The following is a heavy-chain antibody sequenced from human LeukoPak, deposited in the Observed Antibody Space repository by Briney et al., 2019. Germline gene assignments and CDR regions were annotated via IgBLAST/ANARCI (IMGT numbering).Heavy chain of an antibody. CDR1: GYTFTSYY. CDR2: INPSGGST. D-gene: IGHD3-22*01. J-gene: IGHJ4*02. Sequence: ASVKVSCKASGYTFTSYYMHWVRQAPGQGLEWMGIINPSGGSTSYAQKFQGRVTMTRDTSTSTVYMELSSLRSEDTAVYYCARAVKAYYYDSSGYFDYWGQGTLVTVSS. CDR3: ARAVKAYYYDSSGYFDY. V-gene: IGHV1-46*01.